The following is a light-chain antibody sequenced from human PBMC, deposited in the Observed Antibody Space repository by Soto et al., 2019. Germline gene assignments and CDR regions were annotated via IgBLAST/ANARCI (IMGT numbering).Light chain of an antibody. CDR2: LGS. V-gene: IGKV2-28*01. CDR1: QSLLHSNGYNF. CDR3: MQALQIPPT. Sequence: DIVMTQSPLSLPVTPGEPASISCRSSQSLLHSNGYNFLDCYLQKPGQSPQLLIYLGSNRASGVPDRFSGSGSGTDFTLTISRVEAEDVGVYYCMQALQIPPTFGLGTRVEIK. J-gene: IGKJ1*01.